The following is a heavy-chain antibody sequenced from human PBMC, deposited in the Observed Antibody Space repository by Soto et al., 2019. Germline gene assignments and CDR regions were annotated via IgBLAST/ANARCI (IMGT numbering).Heavy chain of an antibody. CDR2: INAGNGNT. Sequence: GPSVKVSYKASGYTFTSYAMHWVRQAPGQRLEWMGWINAGNGNTKYSQKFQGRVTITRDTSASTAYMELSSLRSEDTAVYYCARRPSSWSYYYYYGMDVWGQGTTVTVSS. D-gene: IGHD6-13*01. CDR3: ARRPSSWSYYYYYGMDV. CDR1: GYTFTSYA. V-gene: IGHV1-3*01. J-gene: IGHJ6*02.